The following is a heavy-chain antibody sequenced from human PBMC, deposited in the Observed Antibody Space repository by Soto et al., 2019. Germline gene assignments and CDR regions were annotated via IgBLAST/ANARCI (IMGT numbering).Heavy chain of an antibody. V-gene: IGHV3-48*01. CDR1: GFTFSSYS. CDR2: ISSSSSTI. D-gene: IGHD3-22*01. CDR3: ARDAYDSSGYYIYFDY. Sequence: EVQLVESGGGLVQPGGSLRLSCAASGFTFSSYSMNWVRQAPEKGLEWVSYISSSSSTIYYADSVKGRFTISRDNAKNSLYLQMNSLRAEDTAVYYCARDAYDSSGYYIYFDYWGQGTLVTVSS. J-gene: IGHJ4*02.